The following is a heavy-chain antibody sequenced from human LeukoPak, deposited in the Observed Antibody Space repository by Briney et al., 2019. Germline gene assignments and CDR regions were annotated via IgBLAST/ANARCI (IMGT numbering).Heavy chain of an antibody. CDR1: GFTVSSNY. CDR2: IYSGGST. D-gene: IGHD2-15*01. Sequence: GGSLRLSCAASGFTVSSNYMSWVRQAPGKGLEWVSVIYSGGSTSYADPVKGRFTISRDNAKNTLYLQMNSLRAEDTALYYCATSARTYIGSSLDYWGQGTLVTVSS. V-gene: IGHV3-53*01. CDR3: ATSARTYIGSSLDY. J-gene: IGHJ4*02.